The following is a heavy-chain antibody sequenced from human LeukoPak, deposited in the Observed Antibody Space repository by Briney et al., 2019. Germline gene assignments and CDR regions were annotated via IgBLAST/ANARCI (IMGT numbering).Heavy chain of an antibody. D-gene: IGHD5-12*01. Sequence: SETLSLTCTVSGGSISSGDYYWSWIRQPPGKGLEWIGHIYYSGSTYYNPSLKSRVTISVDTSKNQFSLKLSSVTAADTAVYYCARERRYSGYPFDYWGQGTLVTVSS. V-gene: IGHV4-30-4*08. J-gene: IGHJ4*02. CDR2: IYYSGST. CDR3: ARERRYSGYPFDY. CDR1: GGSISSGDYY.